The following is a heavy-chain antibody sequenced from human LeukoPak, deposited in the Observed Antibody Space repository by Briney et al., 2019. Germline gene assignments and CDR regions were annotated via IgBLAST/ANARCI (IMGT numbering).Heavy chain of an antibody. CDR2: INTNTGNP. J-gene: IGHJ6*03. CDR1: GYTFTSYA. V-gene: IGHV7-4-1*02. CDR3: ARDYSSGWFELNYYYYMDV. D-gene: IGHD6-19*01. Sequence: ASVKVSCKASGYTFTSYAMNWVRQAPGQGLEWMGWINTNTGNPTYAQGFTGRFVFSLDTSVSTAYLQISSLKAEGTAVYYCARDYSSGWFELNYYYYMDVWGKGTTVTVSS.